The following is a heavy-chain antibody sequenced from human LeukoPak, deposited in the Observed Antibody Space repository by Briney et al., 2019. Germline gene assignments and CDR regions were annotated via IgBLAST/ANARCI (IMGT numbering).Heavy chain of an antibody. D-gene: IGHD2-2*01. Sequence: GGSLRLSCAASGFTFSDYYMSWIRQAPGKGLEWVSYISSSSSYTNYADSVKGRFTISRDNAKNSLYLQMNSLKTEDTAVYYCARLNGDQGVAAAHSYYGLDVWGQGTTVTVSS. V-gene: IGHV3-11*03. J-gene: IGHJ6*02. CDR2: ISSSSSYT. CDR1: GFTFSDYY. CDR3: ARLNGDQGVAAAHSYYGLDV.